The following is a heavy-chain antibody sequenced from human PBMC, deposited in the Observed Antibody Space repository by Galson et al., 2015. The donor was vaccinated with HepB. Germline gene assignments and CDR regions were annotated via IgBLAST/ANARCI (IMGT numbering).Heavy chain of an antibody. CDR3: ARSVRYCTGGVCPKYYYYYMDA. CDR2: IDWDDDK. V-gene: IGHV2-70*04. D-gene: IGHD2-8*02. CDR1: GFSLSTSGMR. Sequence: PALVKPTQTLTLTCTFSGFSLSTSGMRVSWIRQPPGKALEWLARIDWDDDKFYSTSLKTRLTISKDTSKNQVALTMTNMDPVDTATYYCARSVRYCTGGVCPKYYYYYMDAWGKGTTVTVSS. J-gene: IGHJ6*03.